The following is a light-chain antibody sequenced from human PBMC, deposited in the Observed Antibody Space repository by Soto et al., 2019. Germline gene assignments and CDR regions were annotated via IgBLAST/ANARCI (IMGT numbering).Light chain of an antibody. CDR3: CSYTSRSCYV. CDR2: DVS. CDR1: SSDVGGYNY. V-gene: IGLV2-14*01. J-gene: IGLJ1*01. Sequence: QSALTQPPSVSGSPGQSITISCTGTSSDVGGYNYVSWYQQHPGKAPKLMIYDVSNRPSGVPNRFSGSKSGNTASLTISGLQAEDEAEYYCCSYTSRSCYVFGTGTKLTVL.